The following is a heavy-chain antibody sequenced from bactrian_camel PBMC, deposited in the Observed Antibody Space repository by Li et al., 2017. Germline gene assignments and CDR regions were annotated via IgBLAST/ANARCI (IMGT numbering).Heavy chain of an antibody. CDR1: GYTRASGV. Sequence: QLVESGGGSAQAGGSLRLSCEASGYTRASGVMGWFRQAPGKEREGVATIYIPGGYTLYADSVKGRFTLSQDNAKNTVSLQMSSLKPEDTATYYCAAGSDVNIPPSLALESKRWNYWGQGTQVTVS. J-gene: IGHJ4*01. CDR3: AAGSDVNIPPSLALESKRWNY. D-gene: IGHD1*01. V-gene: IGHV3S40*01. CDR2: IYIPGGYT.